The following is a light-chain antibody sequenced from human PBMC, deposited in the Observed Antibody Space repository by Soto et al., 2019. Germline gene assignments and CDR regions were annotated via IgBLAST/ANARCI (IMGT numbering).Light chain of an antibody. CDR3: QQSGSSPLT. J-gene: IGKJ4*01. CDR2: GVS. V-gene: IGKV3-20*01. CDR1: QSVRGSS. Sequence: EIVLTQSPGTLSLSPGERVTLSCRASQSVRGSSLAWYQQKPGQAPRLLIYGVSSRATGIPARFSGGGSGTDFSLTISRLETEDFSVYYCQQSGSSPLTFGGGTKVEMK.